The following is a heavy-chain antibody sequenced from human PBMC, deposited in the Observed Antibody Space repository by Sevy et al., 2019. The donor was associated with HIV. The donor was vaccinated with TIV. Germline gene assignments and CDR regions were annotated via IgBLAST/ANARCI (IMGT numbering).Heavy chain of an antibody. Sequence: ASVKVSCKASGGTFNRYAISWVRQAPGQRLEWLGGIIPIFGTTNYAQKFQGRVTITADESTSTAYMEVSSLRSEDTAVYYCARLTVAGLGGWFDPWGHGTLVTVSS. D-gene: IGHD6-19*01. V-gene: IGHV1-69*13. J-gene: IGHJ5*02. CDR3: ARLTVAGLGGWFDP. CDR2: IIPIFGTT. CDR1: GGTFNRYA.